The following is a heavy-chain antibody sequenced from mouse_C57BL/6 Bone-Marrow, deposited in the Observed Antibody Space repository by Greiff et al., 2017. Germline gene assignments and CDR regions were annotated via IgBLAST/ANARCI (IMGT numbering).Heavy chain of an antibody. CDR1: GYTFTDYE. Sequence: VQLVESGAELVRPGASVTLSCKASGYTFTDYEMHWVKQTPVHGLEWIGAIDPETGGTAYNQKFKGKAILTADKSSSTAYMELRSLTSEDSAVYYCTRTHYDYAWFAYWGQGTLVTVSA. D-gene: IGHD2-4*01. CDR2: IDPETGGT. CDR3: TRTHYDYAWFAY. V-gene: IGHV1-15*01. J-gene: IGHJ3*01.